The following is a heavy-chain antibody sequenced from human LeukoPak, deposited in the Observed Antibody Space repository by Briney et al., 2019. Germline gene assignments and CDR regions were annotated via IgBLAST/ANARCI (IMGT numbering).Heavy chain of an antibody. D-gene: IGHD6-19*01. CDR2: IYYTGST. CDR1: GGSFRSYY. V-gene: IGHV4-59*12. CDR3: ARDGRESSGWKSLTGYFDY. Sequence: NPSETLSLTCTVSGGSFRSYYWSWIRQSPGKIMEWIGYIYYTGSTNYNPSLKGRVTMSVDTSKNQFSLKLSSVTAADTAVYYCARDGRESSGWKSLTGYFDYWGQGTLVTVSS. J-gene: IGHJ4*02.